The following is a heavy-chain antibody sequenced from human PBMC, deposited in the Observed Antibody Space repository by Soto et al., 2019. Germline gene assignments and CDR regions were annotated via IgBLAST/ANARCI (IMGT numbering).Heavy chain of an antibody. CDR1: GGTFSSYA. J-gene: IGHJ4*02. CDR2: IIPIFGTA. V-gene: IGHV1-69*01. CDR3: ARNQWGSVWQQLAEFDY. D-gene: IGHD6-13*01. Sequence: QVQLVQSGAEVKKPGSSVKVSCKASGGTFSSYAISWVRQAPGQGLEWMGGIIPIFGTANYAQKFQGRVTITADESTSTAYMELSSLGSEDTAVYYCARNQWGSVWQQLAEFDYWGQGTLVTVSS.